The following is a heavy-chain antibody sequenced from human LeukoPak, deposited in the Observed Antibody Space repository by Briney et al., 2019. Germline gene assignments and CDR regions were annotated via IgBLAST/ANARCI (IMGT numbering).Heavy chain of an antibody. CDR3: AKGIAAVRLSFDY. D-gene: IGHD6-13*01. V-gene: IGHV3-23*01. J-gene: IGHJ4*02. CDR1: GFPFSSYA. Sequence: GGSLRLSCAASGFPFSSYAMSWVRQAPGKGLEWVSGVSGSGGSTYYADSVKGRFTISRDNSKNTVYLQMNSLGAEDTALYYCAKGIAAVRLSFDYWGQGTLVTVSS. CDR2: VSGSGGST.